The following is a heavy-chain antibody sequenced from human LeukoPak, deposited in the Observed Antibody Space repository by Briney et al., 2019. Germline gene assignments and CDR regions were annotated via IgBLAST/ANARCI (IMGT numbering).Heavy chain of an antibody. CDR3: ARVEAAVDSKFDP. D-gene: IGHD6-19*01. J-gene: IGHJ5*02. Sequence: ASVKVSCKASGYTFTSYDINWVRQATGQGLEWMGWMNPNSGNTGYAQKFQGRVTITRNTSISTAYMELSSLRSEDTAVYYCARVEAAVDSKFDPWGQGTLVTVSS. CDR2: MNPNSGNT. V-gene: IGHV1-8*03. CDR1: GYTFTSYD.